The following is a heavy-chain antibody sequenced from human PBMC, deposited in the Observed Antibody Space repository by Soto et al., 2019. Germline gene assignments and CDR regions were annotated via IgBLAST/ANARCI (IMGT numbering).Heavy chain of an antibody. D-gene: IGHD2-21*02. CDR2: ITGRGDST. V-gene: IGHV3-23*01. Sequence: EVQLLESGGGLVQPGGSLRLSCAASGFTFTSYTMTGVRQAPGRGREWVSSITGRGDSTYYLDSVTVRFTISRDNSKNTLYLLLNSLSAEDTAMYYCAAAVTSHYWGQGTLVTVSS. J-gene: IGHJ4*02. CDR3: AAAVTSHY. CDR1: GFTFTSYT.